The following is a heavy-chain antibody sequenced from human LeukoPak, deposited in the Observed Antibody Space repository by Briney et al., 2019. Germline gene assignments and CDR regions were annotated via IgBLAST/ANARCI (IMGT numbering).Heavy chain of an antibody. D-gene: IGHD2-2*01. CDR2: INHSGST. V-gene: IGHV4-34*01. Sequence: SETLSLTCTVSGGSISSYYWSWIRQPPGKGLEWIGEINHSGSTNYNPSLKSRVTISVDTSKNQFSLKLSSVTAADTAVYYCANIVVVPSWGQGTLVTVSS. CDR3: ANIVVVPS. J-gene: IGHJ5*02. CDR1: GGSISSYY.